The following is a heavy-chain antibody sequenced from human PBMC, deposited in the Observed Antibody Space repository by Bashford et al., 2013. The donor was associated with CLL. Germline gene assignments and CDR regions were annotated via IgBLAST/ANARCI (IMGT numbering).Heavy chain of an antibody. CDR2: RFGGRDT. V-gene: IGHV3-53*01. D-gene: IGHD2-8*01. CDR3: ARDRDDNGLNYFDH. J-gene: IGHJ4*02. Sequence: GVEWVAIRFGGRDTKYADSVTGRFIISRDISKNTLYLQMNNLRVEDTAFYYCARDRDDNGLNYFDHWGQGVLVTVSS.